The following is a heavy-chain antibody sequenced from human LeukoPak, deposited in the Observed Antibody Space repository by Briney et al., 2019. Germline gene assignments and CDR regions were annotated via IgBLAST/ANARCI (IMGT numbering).Heavy chain of an antibody. CDR2: MNPNSGNT. V-gene: IGHV1-8*03. J-gene: IGHJ6*03. D-gene: IGHD1-26*01. CDR1: GYTFTSYD. CDR3: ARTPRATTSGDYYYYMDV. Sequence: GASVKVSCKASGYTFTSYDINWVRQATGQGLEWMAWMNPNSGNTSYAQKFQGRVTITRNTSISTAYMELNSMRSEDTAVYYCARTPRATTSGDYYYYMDVWGKGTTVTVSS.